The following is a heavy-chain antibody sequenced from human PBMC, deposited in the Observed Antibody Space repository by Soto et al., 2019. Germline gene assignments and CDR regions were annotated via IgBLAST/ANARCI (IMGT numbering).Heavy chain of an antibody. CDR1: GGSISSYY. Sequence: SSETLSLTCTVSGGSISSYYWSWIRQPPGKGLEWIGYIYYSGSTNYNPSLKSRVTISVDTSKNQLSLKLSSVTAADTAVYYCARGYGYYFDYWGQVTLVTVSS. J-gene: IGHJ4*02. CDR3: ARGYGYYFDY. CDR2: IYYSGST. D-gene: IGHD5-18*01. V-gene: IGHV4-59*08.